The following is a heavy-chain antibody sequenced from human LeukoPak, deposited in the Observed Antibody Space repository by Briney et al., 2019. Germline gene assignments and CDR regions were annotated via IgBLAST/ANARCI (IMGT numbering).Heavy chain of an antibody. V-gene: IGHV3-48*03. CDR1: GFTFSSYE. CDR2: ISSSGSTI. J-gene: IGHJ5*02. CDR3: ARDMAAAGDH. D-gene: IGHD6-13*01. Sequence: QPGGSLRLSCAASGFTFSSYEMNWVRQAPGKGLEWISYISSSGSTIYYADSVKGRFTISRDNAKNSMYLQMNSLRAEDTAVYYCARDMAAAGDHWGRGTLVTVS.